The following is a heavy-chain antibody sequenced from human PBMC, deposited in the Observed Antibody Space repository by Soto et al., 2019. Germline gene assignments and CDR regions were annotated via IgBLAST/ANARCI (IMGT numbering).Heavy chain of an antibody. CDR3: ARGRGSPGWALRYYYMDV. CDR2: INHSGST. CDR1: GGSFSGYY. V-gene: IGHV4-34*01. Sequence: SETLSLTCAVYGGSFSGYYWSWIRQPPGKGLEWIGEINHSGSTNYNPSLKSRVTISVDTSKNQFSLKLSSVTAADTAVYYCARGRGSPGWALRYYYMDVWGKGTTVTV. D-gene: IGHD6-19*01. J-gene: IGHJ6*03.